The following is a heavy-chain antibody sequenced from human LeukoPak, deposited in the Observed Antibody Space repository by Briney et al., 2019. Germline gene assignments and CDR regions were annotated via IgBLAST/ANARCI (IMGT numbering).Heavy chain of an antibody. CDR2: IYDSGTT. Sequence: PSQTLSLTCTVSGGSISDGGYYWSWIRQHPGKVLEWIGYIYDSGTTYYSPALQSRVTISVDKYDNKFSLKLRSLTAADTAVYYCARGGDRRGFDYWGQGTLVIVSS. V-gene: IGHV4-31*03. D-gene: IGHD1-14*01. CDR3: ARGGDRRGFDY. J-gene: IGHJ4*02. CDR1: GGSISDGGYY.